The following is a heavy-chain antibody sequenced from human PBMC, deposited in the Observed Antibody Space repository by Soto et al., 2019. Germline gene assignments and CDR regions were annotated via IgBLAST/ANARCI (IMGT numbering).Heavy chain of an antibody. D-gene: IGHD3-3*01. Sequence: ASVKVSFKASGGTFSSYAISWVRQAPGQGLEWMGGIIPIFGTANYAQKFQGRVTITADESTSTAYMELSSLRSEDTAVYYCARGAPITIFGVVTEGGDYYGMDVWGQGTTVTVSS. CDR2: IIPIFGTA. J-gene: IGHJ6*02. V-gene: IGHV1-69*13. CDR3: ARGAPITIFGVVTEGGDYYGMDV. CDR1: GGTFSSYA.